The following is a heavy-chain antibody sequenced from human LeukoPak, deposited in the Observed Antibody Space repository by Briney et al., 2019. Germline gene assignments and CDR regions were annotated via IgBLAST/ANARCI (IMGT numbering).Heavy chain of an antibody. D-gene: IGHD1-14*01. CDR2: INHSGST. Sequence: SETLSLTCAVYGGSFSGYYWSWICQPPGKGLEWIGEINHSGSTNYNPSLKGRVTISVDTSKNQFSLKLSSVTAADTAVYYCARAPNLPPGNWFDPWGQGTLVTVSS. CDR1: GGSFSGYY. J-gene: IGHJ5*02. V-gene: IGHV4-34*01. CDR3: ARAPNLPPGNWFDP.